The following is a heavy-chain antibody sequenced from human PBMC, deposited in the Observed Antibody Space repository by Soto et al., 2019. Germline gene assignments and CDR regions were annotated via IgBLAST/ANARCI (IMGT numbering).Heavy chain of an antibody. Sequence: GASVKVSCKASGYTFTSYYMHWVRQAPGQGLEWMGIINPSGGSTSYAQKFQGRVTMTRDTSTSTVYMELSSLRSEDTAVYYCARGGGSYSPSRNIYGMDVWGQGTTVTVSS. CDR1: GYTFTSYY. CDR3: ARGGGSYSPSRNIYGMDV. CDR2: INPSGGST. V-gene: IGHV1-46*01. J-gene: IGHJ6*02. D-gene: IGHD1-26*01.